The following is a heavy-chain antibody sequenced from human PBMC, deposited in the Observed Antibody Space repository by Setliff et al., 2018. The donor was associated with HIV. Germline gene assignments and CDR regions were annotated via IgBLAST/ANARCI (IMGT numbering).Heavy chain of an antibody. CDR3: AKDLGVSYYNFWSNYYGLDV. CDR2: IWYDGSNK. J-gene: IGHJ6*02. D-gene: IGHD3-3*01. V-gene: IGHV3-33*03. Sequence: GGSLRLSCAGSGFILSEYTISWVRQTPGKGLEWVAVIWYDGSNKYYADSVKGRFTLSRDNSKNTLYLQMSSLKAEDTAVYYCAKDLGVSYYNFWSNYYGLDVWGQGTTVTVSS. CDR1: GFILSEYT.